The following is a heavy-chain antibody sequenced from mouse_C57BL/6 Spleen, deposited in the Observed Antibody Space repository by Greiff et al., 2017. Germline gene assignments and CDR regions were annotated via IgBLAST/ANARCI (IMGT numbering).Heavy chain of an antibody. Sequence: VQLQQPGAELVKPGASVKLSCKASGYTFTSYWMHWVKQRPGQGLEWIGMIHPNSGSTNYNEKFKSKATLTVEKSSRTAYMQLSSLTSADSAVYYCASNWDRFDYWGQGTTLTVSS. CDR1: GYTFTSYW. CDR3: ASNWDRFDY. CDR2: IHPNSGST. D-gene: IGHD4-1*01. J-gene: IGHJ2*01. V-gene: IGHV1-64*01.